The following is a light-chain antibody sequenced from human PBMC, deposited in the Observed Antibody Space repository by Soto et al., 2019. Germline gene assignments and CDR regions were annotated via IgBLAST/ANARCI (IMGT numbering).Light chain of an antibody. V-gene: IGKV1-39*01. CDR3: QQSFSAPRT. J-gene: IGKJ2*01. Sequence: DIQMSQSPSSLSASVGDSVTITCRASETIIDYLNWYQQQPGEAPKLLIFSASSLHSGLPSRFRGSGSGTHFTLTISSLQPEDFATYSCQQSFSAPRTFGQGTKLQAK. CDR2: SAS. CDR1: ETIIDY.